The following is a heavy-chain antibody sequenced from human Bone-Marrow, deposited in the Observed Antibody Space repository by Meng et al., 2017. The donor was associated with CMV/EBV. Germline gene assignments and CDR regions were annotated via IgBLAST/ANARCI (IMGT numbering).Heavy chain of an antibody. Sequence: LSLTCAASGFTFSNYGMHWVRQAPGKGLEWVTFIRYDGGNKYYADSVKGRFTISRDNAKNSLYLQMNSLRAEDTAVYYCARLLPDPQWELVIDAFDIWGQGTMVTVSS. CDR2: IRYDGGNK. CDR1: GFTFSNYG. CDR3: ARLLPDPQWELVIDAFDI. D-gene: IGHD1-26*01. V-gene: IGHV3-33*01. J-gene: IGHJ3*02.